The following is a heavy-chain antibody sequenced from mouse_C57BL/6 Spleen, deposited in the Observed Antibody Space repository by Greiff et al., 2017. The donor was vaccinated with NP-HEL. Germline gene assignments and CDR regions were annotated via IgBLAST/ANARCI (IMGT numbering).Heavy chain of an antibody. Sequence: EVKVEESGGGLVKPGGSLKLSCAASGFTFSSYAMSWVRQTPEKRLEWVATISDGGSYTYYPDNVKGRFTISRDNAKNNLYLQMSHLKSEDTAMYYCARDSPYGNYDYWGQGTTLTVSS. CDR1: GFTFSSYA. CDR2: ISDGGSYT. J-gene: IGHJ2*01. D-gene: IGHD2-1*01. CDR3: ARDSPYGNYDY. V-gene: IGHV5-4*01.